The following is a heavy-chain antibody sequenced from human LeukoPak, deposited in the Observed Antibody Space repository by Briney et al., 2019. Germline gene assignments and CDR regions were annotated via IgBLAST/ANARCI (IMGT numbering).Heavy chain of an antibody. V-gene: IGHV1-18*01. CDR1: GYTFTSYG. Sequence: ASVKVSCKASGYTFTSYGISWVRQAHGQGLEWMGWISAYNGNTNYAQKLQGRVTMTTDTSTSTAYMELRSLRSDDTAVYYCARDLSNWYSSSSSAAHWYFDLWGRGTLVTVSS. CDR3: ARDLSNWYSSSSSAAHWYFDL. CDR2: ISAYNGNT. J-gene: IGHJ2*01. D-gene: IGHD6-6*01.